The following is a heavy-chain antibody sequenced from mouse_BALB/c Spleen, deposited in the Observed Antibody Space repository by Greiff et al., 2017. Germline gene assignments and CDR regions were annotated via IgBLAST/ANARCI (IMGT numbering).Heavy chain of an antibody. CDR1: GYTFTSYW. J-gene: IGHJ3*01. CDR2: INPSTGYT. Sequence: VQLQQSGAELAKPGASVKMSCKASGYTFTSYWMHWVNQRPGQGLEWIGYINPSTGYTEYNQKFKDKATLTADKSSSTAYMQLSSLTSEDSAVYYCARSDPFAYWGQGTLVTVSA. V-gene: IGHV1-7*01. CDR3: ARSDPFAY.